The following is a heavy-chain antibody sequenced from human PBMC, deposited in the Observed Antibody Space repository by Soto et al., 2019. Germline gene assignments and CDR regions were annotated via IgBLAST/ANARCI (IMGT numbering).Heavy chain of an antibody. CDR3: ARAGDPPYYGMDV. J-gene: IGHJ6*02. V-gene: IGHV1-18*01. CDR1: GYTFTSYG. CDR2: INAYNGDT. Sequence: QVQLVQSGAEVRQPGASVQVSCKASGYTFTSYGISWVRQAPGQGLEWMGWINAYNGDTNYVQKLQGRVTMTTDTSTSTAYMELRSLRSDDTAVYYCARAGDPPYYGMDVWGQGTTVTVSS. D-gene: IGHD7-27*01.